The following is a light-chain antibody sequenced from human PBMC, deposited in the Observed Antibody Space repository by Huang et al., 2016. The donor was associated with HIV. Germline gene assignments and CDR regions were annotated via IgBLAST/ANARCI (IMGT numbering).Light chain of an antibody. V-gene: IGKV3-15*01. CDR3: QQYNNWPPIT. Sequence: EIVMTQSPVTLSVSPGERATLSCRASQSVSSNLAWYQQKPGQAPRLLIFGASTRATGNPARFSGSGSGTEFTLTINSLQSEDFAVYFCQQYNNWPPITFGQGTRLEMK. CDR2: GAS. CDR1: QSVSSN. J-gene: IGKJ5*01.